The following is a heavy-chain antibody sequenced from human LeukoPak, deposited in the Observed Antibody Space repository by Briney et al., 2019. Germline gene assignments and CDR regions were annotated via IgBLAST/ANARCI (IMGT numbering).Heavy chain of an antibody. J-gene: IGHJ4*02. CDR3: AKDIRGSTSWYGLDY. D-gene: IGHD6-13*01. V-gene: IGHV3-11*01. Sequence: PGGSLRLSCAASGFTFTDYYMSWIRQAPGKGLEWLSYISSSGSTIYYADSVKGRFTISRDNAKNSLYLQMNSLRAEDTALYSCAKDIRGSTSWYGLDYWGQGTLVTVSS. CDR2: ISSSGSTI. CDR1: GFTFTDYY.